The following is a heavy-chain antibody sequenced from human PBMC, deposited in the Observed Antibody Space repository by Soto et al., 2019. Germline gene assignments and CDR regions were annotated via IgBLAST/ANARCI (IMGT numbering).Heavy chain of an antibody. Sequence: XXSCKASGYTFTSYGISWVRQAPGQGLXWMGWISXXNGNXXYAQKLQGRVTMTTDTSTSTAYMELRSLRSDDTAVYYCAKSVAVAGTVLPYDYWGQGTLVTVSS. CDR2: ISXXNGNX. CDR1: GYTFTSYG. D-gene: IGHD6-19*01. J-gene: IGHJ4*02. CDR3: AKSVAVAGTVLPYDY. V-gene: IGHV1-18*01.